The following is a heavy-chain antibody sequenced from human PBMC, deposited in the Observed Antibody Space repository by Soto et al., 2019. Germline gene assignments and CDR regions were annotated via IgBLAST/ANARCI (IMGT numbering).Heavy chain of an antibody. D-gene: IGHD3-3*01. CDR1: GFTFSSYG. CDR3: AKDSELRFLEWLLWLGYFDY. V-gene: IGHV3-30*18. J-gene: IGHJ4*02. CDR2: ISYDGSNK. Sequence: QVQLVESGGGVVQPGRSLRLSCAASGFTFSSYGMHWVRQAPGKGLEWVAVISYDGSNKYYADSVKGRFTISRDNSKNTLYLQMNSLRAEDTAVYYCAKDSELRFLEWLLWLGYFDYWGQGTLVTVSS.